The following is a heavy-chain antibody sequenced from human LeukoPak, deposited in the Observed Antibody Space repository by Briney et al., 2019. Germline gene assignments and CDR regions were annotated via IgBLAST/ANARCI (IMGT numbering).Heavy chain of an antibody. CDR3: AREAVIVGSYTIAY. J-gene: IGHJ4*02. D-gene: IGHD1-26*01. CDR2: IYTSGST. V-gene: IGHV4-4*07. Sequence: SETLSLTCTVSGGSISSYYWSWIRQPAGKGLEWIGRIYTSGSTNYNPSLKSRVTMSVDPSKNQFSLKLSSVTAADTAVYYCAREAVIVGSYTIAYWGQGTLVTVSS. CDR1: GGSISSYY.